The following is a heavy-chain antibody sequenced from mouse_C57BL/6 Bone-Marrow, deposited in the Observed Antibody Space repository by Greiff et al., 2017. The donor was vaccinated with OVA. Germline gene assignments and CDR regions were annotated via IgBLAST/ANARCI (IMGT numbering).Heavy chain of an antibody. CDR2: IDPGNGDT. J-gene: IGHJ2*01. CDR1: GFNIKDDY. Sequence: DVQLQESGAELVRPGASVKLSCTASGFNIKDDYMHWVKERPEQGLEWIGWIDPGNGDTEYASKFQGKATITADTSSKTVYLHLSRLTSEDAAVYYCTTYRYWGQGTTLTVSS. CDR3: TTYRY. V-gene: IGHV14-4*01.